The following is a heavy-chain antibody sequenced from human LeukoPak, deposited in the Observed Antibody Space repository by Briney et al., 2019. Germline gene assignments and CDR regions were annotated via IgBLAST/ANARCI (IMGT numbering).Heavy chain of an antibody. CDR1: GYDFNGYY. J-gene: IGHJ4*02. Sequence: GASVKVSCKASGYDFNGYYIHWVRQAPGQGLEWMGWINTETGNPTYAQAFTGRFVFSLDTSVNTAYLEISSLKTEDTAVYYCARDWSGSGLVGFYWGQGTLVTISS. V-gene: IGHV7-4-1*02. CDR2: INTETGNP. CDR3: ARDWSGSGLVGFY. D-gene: IGHD1-26*01.